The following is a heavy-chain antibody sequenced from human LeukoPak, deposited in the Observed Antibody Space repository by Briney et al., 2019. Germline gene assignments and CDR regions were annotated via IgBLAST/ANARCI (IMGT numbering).Heavy chain of an antibody. CDR2: IIPIFGTA. V-gene: IGHV1-69*05. J-gene: IGHJ3*02. D-gene: IGHD5-24*01. CDR3: ARVQMAVDPFDI. CDR1: GGTFSSYA. Sequence: GASVKVSCKASGGTFSSYAISWVRQAPGQGLEWMGGIIPIFGTATYAQKFQGRVTITTDESTSTAYMELSSLRSEDTAVYYCARVQMAVDPFDIWGQGTMVTVSS.